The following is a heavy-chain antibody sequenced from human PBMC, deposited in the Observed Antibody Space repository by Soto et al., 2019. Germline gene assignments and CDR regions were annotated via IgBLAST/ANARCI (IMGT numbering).Heavy chain of an antibody. V-gene: IGHV3-48*01. D-gene: IGHD1-20*01. Sequence: EVQLVESGGGLVQPGGSLRLSCATSGFILSDCAMNWVRQAPGKGLEWVSYISSSSSVIDYADSVKGRFTVSRDNARNSLYLQMNSLRAEDTDVYYCASDLSSGYNWYYYMDVWGKGATVTDSS. CDR1: GFILSDCA. CDR3: ASDLSSGYNWYYYMDV. CDR2: ISSSSSVI. J-gene: IGHJ6*03.